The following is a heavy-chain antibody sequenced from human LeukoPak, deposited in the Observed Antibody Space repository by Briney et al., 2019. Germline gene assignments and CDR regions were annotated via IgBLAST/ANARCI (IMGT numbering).Heavy chain of an antibody. V-gene: IGHV4-38-2*02. J-gene: IGHJ4*02. Sequence: PSETLSLTCTVSGYSISSGYYWGWIRQPPGKGLEWIGSIYHSGSTYYKSSLKSRVTISVDTSKNQFSLKLTSVTAADTAVYYCARLYDSSGYYYPFDYWGQGTLVTVSS. CDR1: GYSISSGYY. CDR2: IYHSGST. D-gene: IGHD3-22*01. CDR3: ARLYDSSGYYYPFDY.